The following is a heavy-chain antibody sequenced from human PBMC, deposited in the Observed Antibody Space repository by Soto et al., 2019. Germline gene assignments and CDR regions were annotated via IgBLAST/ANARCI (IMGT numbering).Heavy chain of an antibody. CDR3: AKDVTIGRALYYFDY. J-gene: IGHJ4*02. D-gene: IGHD4-4*01. CDR1: VFTFSSYG. CDR2: IWYDGSNK. Sequence: GGSLRLSCAASVFTFSSYGMHWVRQAPGKGLEWVAVIWYDGSNKYYADSVKGRFTISRDNSKNTLYLQMNSLRAEDTAVYYCAKDVTIGRALYYFDYWGQGTLVTVSS. V-gene: IGHV3-30*02.